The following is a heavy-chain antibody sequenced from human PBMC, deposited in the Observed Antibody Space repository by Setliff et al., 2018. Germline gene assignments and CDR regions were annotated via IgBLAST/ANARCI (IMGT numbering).Heavy chain of an antibody. J-gene: IGHJ3*02. V-gene: IGHV4-34*01. CDR3: ARGRMRGSCSGPSCAYDPFDI. CDR2: INQSGNT. D-gene: IGHD2-2*01. Sequence: PSETLSLTCTVYGGSFSDYYWGWIRQSPGKRPEWIAEINQSGNTNYNPSLRSRVTISVDTSKNQFSLILRSVTAADTAVYYCARGRMRGSCSGPSCAYDPFDIWGQGTPVTVSS. CDR1: GGSFSDYY.